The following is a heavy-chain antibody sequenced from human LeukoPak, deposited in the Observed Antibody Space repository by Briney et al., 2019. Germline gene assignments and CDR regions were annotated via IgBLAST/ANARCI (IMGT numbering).Heavy chain of an antibody. Sequence: ASVKVSCKASGYTFTGYYMHWVRQAPGQGLEWMGWINPNNCGTNYAQKFQGRVTMTRDTSISTDYMELSRLGSDDTAAYYYARDPMDHYYFDDSGQGTLVTVSS. CDR3: ARDPMDHYYFDD. CDR1: GYTFTGYY. V-gene: IGHV1-2*02. CDR2: INPNNCGT. D-gene: IGHD2-2*03. J-gene: IGHJ4*02.